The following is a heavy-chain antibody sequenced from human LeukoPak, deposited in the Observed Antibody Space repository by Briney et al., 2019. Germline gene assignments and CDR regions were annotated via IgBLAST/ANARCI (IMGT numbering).Heavy chain of an antibody. Sequence: GGSLRLSCVASGFTVSTNYMSWVRQAPGKGLEWVSVTDPGGSTYYTDSVKGRLTISRDNSQNTLYLQMNRLGVEDTAMYFCARDLNCWGQGTLVTVSS. CDR1: GFTVSTNY. D-gene: IGHD3-9*01. CDR3: ARDLNC. J-gene: IGHJ4*02. V-gene: IGHV3-53*01. CDR2: TDPGGST.